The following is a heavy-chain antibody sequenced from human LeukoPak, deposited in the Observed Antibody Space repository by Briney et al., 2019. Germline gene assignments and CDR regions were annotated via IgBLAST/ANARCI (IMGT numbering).Heavy chain of an antibody. D-gene: IGHD3-10*01. CDR2: INSSSSTV. Sequence: GGSLRLSCVASGFTFSSCSMNWVRQAPGKGLEWIAYINSSSSTVYYADSVKGRFTVSRDNAKNSLYLQMNSLRAEDTAVYYCASPVLLIRGVTVDYWGQGTLVTVSS. CDR1: GFTFSSCS. V-gene: IGHV3-48*04. CDR3: ASPVLLIRGVTVDY. J-gene: IGHJ4*02.